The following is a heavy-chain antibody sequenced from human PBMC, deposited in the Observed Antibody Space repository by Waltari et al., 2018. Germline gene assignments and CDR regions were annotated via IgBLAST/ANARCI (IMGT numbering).Heavy chain of an antibody. CDR1: GCPCSACY. Sequence: EVQLVESGGGLVQPGGSLRLSCAPSGCPCSACYMDWVRQAPGKGLECVGRTRDKAQNYITEYAASVKGRFTISRDDSNNLLYLQMNSLKTEDTAVYYCTRVLSSGYVNWGQGTLVTVSS. CDR2: TRDKAQNYIT. J-gene: IGHJ4*02. CDR3: TRVLSSGYVN. D-gene: IGHD3-22*01. V-gene: IGHV3-72*01.